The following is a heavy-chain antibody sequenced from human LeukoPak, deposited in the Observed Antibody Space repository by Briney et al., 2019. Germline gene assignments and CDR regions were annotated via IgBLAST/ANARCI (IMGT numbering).Heavy chain of an antibody. CDR2: ISSSSSYI. CDR3: AKDLHYGSADY. D-gene: IGHD3-10*01. CDR1: GSTFSSYS. V-gene: IGHV3-21*01. Sequence: GGSLGLSCAASGSTFSSYSMNWVRQAPGKGLEWVSSISSSSSYIYYADSVKGRFTISRDNAKNALYLQMNSLRAEDTAVYYCAKDLHYGSADYWGQGTLVTVSS. J-gene: IGHJ4*02.